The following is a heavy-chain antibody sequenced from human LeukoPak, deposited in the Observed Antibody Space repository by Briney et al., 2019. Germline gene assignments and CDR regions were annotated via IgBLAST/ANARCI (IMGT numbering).Heavy chain of an antibody. J-gene: IGHJ6*03. V-gene: IGHV4-34*01. Sequence: SETLSLTCAVYGGSFSGYYWSWIRQPPGKGLEWIGEINHSGSTNYNPSLKSRVTISVDTSKNQFSLTLSAVTSADTAVYYCARVVATGYYYPALWGKGPTVTIS. D-gene: IGHD5-12*01. CDR2: INHSGST. CDR1: GGSFSGYY. CDR3: ARVVATGYYYPAL.